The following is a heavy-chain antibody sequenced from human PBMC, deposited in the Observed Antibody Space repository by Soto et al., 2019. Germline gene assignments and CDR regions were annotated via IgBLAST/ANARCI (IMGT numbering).Heavy chain of an antibody. V-gene: IGHV1-69*13. CDR1: GGTFSSYA. Sequence: ASVKVSCKASGGTFSSYAISWVRQAPGQGLEWMGGIIPIFGTANYAQKFQGRVTITADESTSTAYMELSSLRSEDTAVYYCARVLSRGYSSSSLGGMIVWGQGTLVTVSS. J-gene: IGHJ4*02. CDR3: ARVLSRGYSSSSLGGMIV. D-gene: IGHD6-6*01. CDR2: IIPIFGTA.